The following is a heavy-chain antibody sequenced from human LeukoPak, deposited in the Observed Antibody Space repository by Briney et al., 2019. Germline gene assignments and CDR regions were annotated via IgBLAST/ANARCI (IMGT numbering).Heavy chain of an antibody. V-gene: IGHV3-23*01. D-gene: IGHD1-26*01. J-gene: IGHJ4*02. Sequence: PGGSLRLSCAASGFTFSSYAVSWVRQAPGKGLEWVSAISGSGGSTYYADSVKGRFTISRDNSKNTLYLQMNSLRAEDTAVYYCVKGVLVGATQPFDYWGQGTLVTVSS. CDR1: GFTFSSYA. CDR2: ISGSGGST. CDR3: VKGVLVGATQPFDY.